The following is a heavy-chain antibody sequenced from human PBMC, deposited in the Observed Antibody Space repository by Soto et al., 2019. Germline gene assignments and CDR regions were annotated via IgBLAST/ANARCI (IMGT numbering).Heavy chain of an antibody. CDR1: GGTFSSYA. V-gene: IGHV1-69*13. J-gene: IGHJ6*02. CDR2: IIPIFGTA. D-gene: IGHD5-12*01. Sequence: GASVKVSCKASGGTFSSYAISWVRQAPGQGLEWMGGIIPIFGTANYAQKFQGRVTITADESTSTAYMELSSLRSEDTAVYYCARALGYSGYDSADYYYYGMDVWGQGTTVTVS. CDR3: ARALGYSGYDSADYYYYGMDV.